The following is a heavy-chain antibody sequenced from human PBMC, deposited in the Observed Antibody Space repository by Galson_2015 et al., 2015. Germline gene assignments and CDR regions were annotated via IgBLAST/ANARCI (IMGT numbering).Heavy chain of an antibody. CDR2: ISGSGLTT. CDR1: GFTFNNHA. J-gene: IGHJ6*03. Sequence: SLRLSCAASGFTFNNHAMSWVRQAPGKGLEWVSSISGSGLTTYYADSVKGRFTISRVNSKNTLYLQMNSLRADDTAVCFCAKMFAATGHYYYYYYMDVWANGTTVTVSS. V-gene: IGHV3-23*01. D-gene: IGHD6-13*01. CDR3: AKMFAATGHYYYYYYMDV.